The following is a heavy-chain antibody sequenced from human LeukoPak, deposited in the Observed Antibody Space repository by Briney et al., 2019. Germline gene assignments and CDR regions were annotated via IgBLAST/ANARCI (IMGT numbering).Heavy chain of an antibody. CDR2: IRHDGSEK. Sequence: PGGSLRLSCATSGFTLSTYWMSWVRQAPGKGPEWVANIRHDGSEKNYVDSVKGRFTISRDNAKNSLYLQMSSLRGEDTAVYYCVRSLFDRLMRDWGQGTLVTVSS. CDR3: VRSLFDRLMRD. J-gene: IGHJ4*02. D-gene: IGHD2-8*01. V-gene: IGHV3-7*01. CDR1: GFTLSTYW.